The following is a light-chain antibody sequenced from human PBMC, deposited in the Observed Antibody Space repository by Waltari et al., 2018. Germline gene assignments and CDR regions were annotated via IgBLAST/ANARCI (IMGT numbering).Light chain of an antibody. CDR3: HSRDSSSTHVGI. Sequence: SSELTQDPAVSVALGQTVRITCQGASLRHYYASWYRQKPGHAPEVVIYSDNNRPAGIPDRFSGSSSGDTASLTITGAQAEDEADYYCHSRDSSSTHVGIFGTGTQVSVL. J-gene: IGLJ1*01. V-gene: IGLV3-19*01. CDR1: SLRHYY. CDR2: SDN.